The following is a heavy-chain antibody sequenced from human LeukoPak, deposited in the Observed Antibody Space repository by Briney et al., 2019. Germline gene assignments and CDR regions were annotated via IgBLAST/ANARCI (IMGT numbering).Heavy chain of an antibody. V-gene: IGHV4-59*08. D-gene: IGHD5/OR15-5a*01. J-gene: IGHJ3*02. Sequence: SETLSLTCTVSGGSISTYYWSWLRQSPGKGLEWIGSVYYSGSTNYNPSLKSRVSISVDTSKNQFSLELSSVTAADTAVYYCAVNSTKHTFDIWGQGTMVTVSS. CDR3: AVNSTKHTFDI. CDR2: VYYSGST. CDR1: GGSISTYY.